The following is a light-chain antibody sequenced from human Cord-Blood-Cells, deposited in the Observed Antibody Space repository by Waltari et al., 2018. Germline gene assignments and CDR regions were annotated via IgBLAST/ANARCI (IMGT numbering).Light chain of an antibody. V-gene: IGLV2-8*01. Sequence: QSALTQPPSASGSPGQSVTIPCTGPSSHVGGYNYVSWYQQHPGKAPKLMIYEVSKRPSGVPDRFSGSKSGNTASLTVSGLQAEDEADYYCSSYAGSNNFVFGTGTKVTVL. CDR3: SSYAGSNNFV. J-gene: IGLJ1*01. CDR1: SSHVGGYNY. CDR2: EVS.